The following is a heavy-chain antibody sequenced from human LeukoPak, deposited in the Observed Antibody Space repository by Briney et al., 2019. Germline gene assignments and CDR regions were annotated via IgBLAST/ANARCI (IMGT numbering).Heavy chain of an antibody. CDR3: ATWGIAVAGTFDY. D-gene: IGHD6-19*01. V-gene: IGHV4-59*08. CDR2: IYYSGST. J-gene: IGHJ4*02. CDR1: GGSISSSY. Sequence: SETLSLTCTVSGGSISSSYWSWIRQPPGKGLEWIGYIYYSGSTNYNPSFKSRVAISVDTSKNRFSLKLSSVTAADTAVYYCATWGIAVAGTFDYWGQGTLVTVST.